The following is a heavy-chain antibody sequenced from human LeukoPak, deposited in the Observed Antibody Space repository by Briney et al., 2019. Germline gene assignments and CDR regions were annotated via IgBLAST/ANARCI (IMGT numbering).Heavy chain of an antibody. V-gene: IGHV3-33*01. D-gene: IGHD2/OR15-2a*01. CDR2: IWYDGSNK. Sequence: GGSLRLSCAASGFTFSNYGMHWVRQAPGKGLEWVALIWYDGSNKYYTDSVKGRLTISRDNSKDTLFLQMNSLRAEDAAVYYCAREGPRGNSQFDYWGQGTLVTVSS. J-gene: IGHJ4*02. CDR3: AREGPRGNSQFDY. CDR1: GFTFSNYG.